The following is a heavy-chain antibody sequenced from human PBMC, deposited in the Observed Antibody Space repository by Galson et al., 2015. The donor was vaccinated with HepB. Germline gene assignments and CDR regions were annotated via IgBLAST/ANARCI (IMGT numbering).Heavy chain of an antibody. Sequence: SLRLSCAASGFTFSSYAMSWVRQAPGKGLEWVSAISGSGGSTYYADSVKGRFTISRDNSKNTLYLQMNSLGAEDTAVYYCAKDVTIFGVGGFDYWGQGTLVTVSS. CDR2: ISGSGGST. CDR1: GFTFSSYA. V-gene: IGHV3-23*01. D-gene: IGHD3-3*01. J-gene: IGHJ4*02. CDR3: AKDVTIFGVGGFDY.